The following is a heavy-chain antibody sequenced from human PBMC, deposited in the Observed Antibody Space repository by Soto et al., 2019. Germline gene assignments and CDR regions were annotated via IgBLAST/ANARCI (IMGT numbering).Heavy chain of an antibody. J-gene: IGHJ6*02. CDR3: ARGDSWGGMDV. V-gene: IGHV4-31*03. Sequence: QVQLQESGPVLLKPSQTLSRTCTVSGGSISSGGYYWSWIRQHPGKGLEWIGYIYYSGSTYYNPSLKSRVTISVDTSKNQFSLKLSSVTVADTAVYYCARGDSWGGMDVWGQGTTVTVSS. CDR2: IYYSGST. D-gene: IGHD2-21*02. CDR1: GGSISSGGYY.